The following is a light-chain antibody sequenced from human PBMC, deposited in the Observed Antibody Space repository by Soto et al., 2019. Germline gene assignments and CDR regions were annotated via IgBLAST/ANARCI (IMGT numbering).Light chain of an antibody. Sequence: DIQMTQSPSSLSASVGDRVTITCRASQSISSYVNWYQQKPGKAPKLLIYAASSLQSGVPSRFSGSGAGTDVTLTISSLQPEDFATYYCQQSYSTPRVTLGQGTKLDIK. CDR2: AAS. J-gene: IGKJ2*01. CDR3: QQSYSTPRVT. CDR1: QSISSY. V-gene: IGKV1-39*01.